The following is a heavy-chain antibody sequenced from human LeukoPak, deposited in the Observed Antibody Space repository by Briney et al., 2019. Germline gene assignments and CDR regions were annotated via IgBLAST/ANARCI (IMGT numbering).Heavy chain of an antibody. D-gene: IGHD4-17*01. Sequence: SVKVSCKASGGTFSSYAISWVRQAPGQGLEWVGGIIPIFGTANYAQKFQGRVTITADKSTSTAYMELSSLRSEDTAVYYCAKDWPPAFETATTHNLFGPWGQGTLVTVSS. J-gene: IGHJ5*02. CDR3: AKDWPPAFETATTHNLFGP. CDR2: IIPIFGTA. CDR1: GGTFSSYA. V-gene: IGHV1-69*06.